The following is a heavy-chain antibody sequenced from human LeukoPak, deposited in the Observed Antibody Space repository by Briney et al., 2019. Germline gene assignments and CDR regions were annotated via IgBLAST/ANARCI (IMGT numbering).Heavy chain of an antibody. D-gene: IGHD3-9*01. Sequence: ASVKVSCKASGYTFTSYYMHWVRQAPGQGLEWMGGFDPEDGETIYAQKFQGRVTMTKDTSTDTAYMELSSLRSEDTAVYYCATAREYYYDILTGYYKRSGYYFDYWGQGTLVTVSS. J-gene: IGHJ4*02. CDR3: ATAREYYYDILTGYYKRSGYYFDY. CDR2: FDPEDGET. V-gene: IGHV1-24*01. CDR1: GYTFTSYY.